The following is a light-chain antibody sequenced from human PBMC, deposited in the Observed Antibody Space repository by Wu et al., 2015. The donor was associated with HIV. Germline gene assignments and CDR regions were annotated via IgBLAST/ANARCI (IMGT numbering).Light chain of an antibody. CDR1: QSVTNY. CDR3: QQYGSSPWT. V-gene: IGKV3-20*01. CDR2: DTS. J-gene: IGKJ1*01. Sequence: EIVLTQSPATLSLSPGERATLSCRASQSVTNYLSWYQHKPGQAPRLLIYDTSRRATGTPDKFIGSGSASQSDFTLTITRLEAEDSGLYYCQQYGSSPWTFGQGTKVEIK.